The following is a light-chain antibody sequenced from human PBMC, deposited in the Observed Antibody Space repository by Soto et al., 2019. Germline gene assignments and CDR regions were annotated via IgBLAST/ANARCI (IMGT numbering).Light chain of an antibody. CDR1: QSLLNYKGYVY. Sequence: DIVMSQSPVTQPVTPGKPASISYMSSQSLLNYKGYVYLDWYVQKPGQSPQLLIYLGSNRASWVPDRFSGSVSGTDFTLEISRVEAEDVGIYYCMQALQIPMTFGGGTRVDI. J-gene: IGKJ4*01. V-gene: IGKV2-28*01. CDR2: LGS. CDR3: MQALQIPMT.